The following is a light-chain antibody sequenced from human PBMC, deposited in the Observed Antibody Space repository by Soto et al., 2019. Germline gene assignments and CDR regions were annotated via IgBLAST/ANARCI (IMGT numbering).Light chain of an antibody. CDR1: RNVSIY. J-gene: IGKJ5*01. CDR3: QQSYKMPS. CDR2: ATS. V-gene: IGKV1-39*01. Sequence: EIPLTQSPSSLAASVGDRLTLTCRASRNVSIYLNWYQHKTGKGPTLLIYATSNLQIVVPTRFSGSGSGTEFILTISSLEHEDCGSYYCQQSYKMPSFGQGTRLVIK.